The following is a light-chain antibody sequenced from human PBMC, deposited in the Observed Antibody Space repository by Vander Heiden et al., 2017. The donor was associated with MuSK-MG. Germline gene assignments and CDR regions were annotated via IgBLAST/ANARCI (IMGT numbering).Light chain of an antibody. CDR1: QSISSY. CDR3: QQSDSTPIT. Sequence: DIQMTQSPSSLSACVGDRVTITCRASQSISSYLNWYQQKPGKSPKLLIYAASSLQSGVPSRFSGSGSGTDFTLTISSLQPEDFATYYCQQSDSTPITFGQGTRMEIK. V-gene: IGKV1-39*01. J-gene: IGKJ5*01. CDR2: AAS.